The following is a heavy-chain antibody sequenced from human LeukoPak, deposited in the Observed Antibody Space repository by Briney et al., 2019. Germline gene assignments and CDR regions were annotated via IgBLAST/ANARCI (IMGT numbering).Heavy chain of an antibody. CDR1: GGSISSYY. V-gene: IGHV4-59*01. J-gene: IGHJ6*02. D-gene: IGHD2-8*01. Sequence: SETLSLTCTVSGGSISSYYWSWILQPPGKGLEWIGYIYYSGSTNYNPSLKSRVTISVDTSKNQFSLKLSSVTAADTAVYYCARARLYGSYYYYYGMDVWGQGTTVTVSS. CDR3: ARARLYGSYYYYYGMDV. CDR2: IYYSGST.